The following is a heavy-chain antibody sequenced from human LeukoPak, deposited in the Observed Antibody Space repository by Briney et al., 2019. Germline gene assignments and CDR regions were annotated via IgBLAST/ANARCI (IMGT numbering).Heavy chain of an antibody. V-gene: IGHV4-39*01. Sequence: SETLSLTCTVSGGSISSSSYYWGWIRQPPGKGLEWIGSIYYSGSTYYNPSLKSRVTISVDTSKNQFSLKLSSVTAADTAVYYCARGYNWNFGGYYYYYMDVRGKGTTVTVSS. CDR2: IYYSGST. CDR1: GGSISSSSYY. J-gene: IGHJ6*03. D-gene: IGHD1-7*01. CDR3: ARGYNWNFGGYYYYYMDV.